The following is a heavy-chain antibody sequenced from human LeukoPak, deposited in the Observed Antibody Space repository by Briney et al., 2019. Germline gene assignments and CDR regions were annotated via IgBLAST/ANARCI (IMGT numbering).Heavy chain of an antibody. Sequence: GSLRLSCAASGFTFSDYYMSWIRQAPGKGLEWVSYISSSGSTIYYADSVKGRFTISRDNAKNSLYLQMNSLRAEDTAVYCCARDTPATIIAAAGTRDYWGQGTLVTVSS. CDR3: ARDTPATIIAAAGTRDY. CDR1: GFTFSDYY. J-gene: IGHJ4*02. CDR2: ISSSGSTI. D-gene: IGHD6-13*01. V-gene: IGHV3-11*01.